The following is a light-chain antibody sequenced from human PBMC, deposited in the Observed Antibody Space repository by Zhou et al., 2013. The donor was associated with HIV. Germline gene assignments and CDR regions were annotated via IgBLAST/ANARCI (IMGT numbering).Light chain of an antibody. Sequence: QSVLTQPPSVSGAPGQRVTISCTGSSSNIGAGHDVHWYQQLPGTAPKLLIYDVSNRPSGVSNRFSGSKSGNTASLTISGLQAEDEADYYCSSYTNSKYVFGTGTKVTVL. CDR1: SSNIGAGHD. CDR3: SSYTNSKYV. J-gene: IGLJ1*01. CDR2: DVS. V-gene: IGLV1-40*01.